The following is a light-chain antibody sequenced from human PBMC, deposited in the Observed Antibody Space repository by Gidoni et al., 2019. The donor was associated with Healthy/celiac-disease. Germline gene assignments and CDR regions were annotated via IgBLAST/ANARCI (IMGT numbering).Light chain of an antibody. Sequence: SFGLPQTPSLSVPPGQTASITCTGDTLGDKYACWYQKKPGQSPMLVIYQDSKRPSGIPERFSGSNTGNTATLTISGTQAMDEADYYCQAWDSSTGVVFGGGTKLTVL. V-gene: IGLV3-1*01. J-gene: IGLJ2*01. CDR1: TLGDKY. CDR3: QAWDSSTGVV. CDR2: QDS.